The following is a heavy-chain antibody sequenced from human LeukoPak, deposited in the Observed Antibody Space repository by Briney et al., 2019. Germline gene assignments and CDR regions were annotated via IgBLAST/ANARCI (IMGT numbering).Heavy chain of an antibody. CDR3: ARGITIFGVVIIGWFDP. V-gene: IGHV1-2*02. Sequence: ASVKVSCKASGYTFTGYYMHWVRQAPGQGLEWMGWINPNSGGTNYAQKYQGRVTMTRATSISTDYMELSRLRSDDTAVYYCARGITIFGVVIIGWFDPWGQGTLVTVSS. D-gene: IGHD3-3*01. CDR2: INPNSGGT. CDR1: GYTFTGYY. J-gene: IGHJ5*02.